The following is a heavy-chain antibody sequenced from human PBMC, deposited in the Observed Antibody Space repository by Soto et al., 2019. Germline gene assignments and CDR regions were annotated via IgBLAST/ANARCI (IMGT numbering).Heavy chain of an antibody. CDR3: AKEGGLSGSYYISSSYYFDY. CDR1: GFTFSSYG. Sequence: QVQLVESGGGVVQPGRSLRLSCVASGFTFSSYGMHWVRQAPGKGLEWVAIISYGGSNTYYADSVKGRFTISRDNSKNTLYLQMNSLRAEDTSVYYCAKEGGLSGSYYISSSYYFDYWGQGTLVTVSS. V-gene: IGHV3-30*18. J-gene: IGHJ4*02. D-gene: IGHD1-26*01. CDR2: ISYGGSNT.